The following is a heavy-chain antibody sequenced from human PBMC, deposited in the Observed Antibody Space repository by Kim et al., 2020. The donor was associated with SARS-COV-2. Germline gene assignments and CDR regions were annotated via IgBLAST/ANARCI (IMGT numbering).Heavy chain of an antibody. Sequence: SETLSLTCTVSGYSISSGYYWGWIRQPPGKGLEWIGSIYHSGSTYYNPSLKSRVTISVDTSKNQFSLKLSSVTAADTAVYYCARDTDTAMASKSWGQGTLVTVSS. CDR1: GYSISSGYY. J-gene: IGHJ4*02. D-gene: IGHD5-18*01. CDR3: ARDTDTAMASKS. V-gene: IGHV4-38-2*02. CDR2: IYHSGST.